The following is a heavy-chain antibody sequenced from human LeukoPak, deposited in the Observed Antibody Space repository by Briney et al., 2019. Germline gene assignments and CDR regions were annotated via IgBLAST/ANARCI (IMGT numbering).Heavy chain of an antibody. Sequence: SVKVSCKASGGTFSSHAISWVRPAPGQGLEWMGGIIPIFGTANYAQKFQGRVTITADESTSTAYMELSSLRSEDTAVYYCARQVHSGAPDDAFDIWGQGTMVTVSS. V-gene: IGHV1-69*01. J-gene: IGHJ3*02. CDR2: IIPIFGTA. CDR1: GGTFSSHA. CDR3: ARQVHSGAPDDAFDI. D-gene: IGHD1-26*01.